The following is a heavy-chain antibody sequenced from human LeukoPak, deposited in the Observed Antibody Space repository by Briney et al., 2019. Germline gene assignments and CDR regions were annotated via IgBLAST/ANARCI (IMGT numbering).Heavy chain of an antibody. CDR3: AKSRIVDHRGYFDY. Sequence: GGSLRLSCVASGFPFGSYPMTWVRQSPVKGLEWVSTIGTTDDTYYADSVKGRFTISRDNYKDTLYLQMHSLGAEDTAIYYCAKSRIVDHRGYFDYWGQGTMVTVSS. J-gene: IGHJ4*02. CDR2: IGTTDDT. D-gene: IGHD2-15*01. V-gene: IGHV3-23*01. CDR1: GFPFGSYP.